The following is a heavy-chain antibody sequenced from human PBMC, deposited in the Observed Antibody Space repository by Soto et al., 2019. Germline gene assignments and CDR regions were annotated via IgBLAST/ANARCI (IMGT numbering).Heavy chain of an antibody. V-gene: IGHV1-2*02. Sequence: VKVSCKASGFSFTGYYIHWLRQAPGQGLEWMGWINAHSGGTEYAQKFQGRVALTRDTSIATAYLTLTSLTSDDTALYYCAKDLTRQLAYWLDPWGQGTQVTVSS. CDR3: AKDLTRQLAYWLDP. D-gene: IGHD6-6*01. J-gene: IGHJ5*02. CDR1: GFSFTGYY. CDR2: INAHSGGT.